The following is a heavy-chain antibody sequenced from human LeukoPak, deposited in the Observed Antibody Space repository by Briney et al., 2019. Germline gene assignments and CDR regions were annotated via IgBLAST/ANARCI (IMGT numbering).Heavy chain of an antibody. V-gene: IGHV1-69*04. J-gene: IGHJ4*02. Sequence: SVTVSFKASGGTFISYAISWVRQAPGQGREWMGRIIPILGIANYAQKFQGRVTITADKSTSTAYMELSSLRSEDTAVYYCARDLHLSSPTTLGYYWGQGTLVTVSS. CDR2: IIPILGIA. CDR3: ARDLHLSSPTTLGYY. D-gene: IGHD1-7*01. CDR1: GGTFISYA.